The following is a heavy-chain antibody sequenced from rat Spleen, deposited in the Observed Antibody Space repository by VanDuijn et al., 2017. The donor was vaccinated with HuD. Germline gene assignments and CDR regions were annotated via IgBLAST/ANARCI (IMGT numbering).Heavy chain of an antibody. CDR1: GYSITSSYR. J-gene: IGHJ2*01. CDR2: IDSAGST. CDR3: GRDNNYKAY. V-gene: IGHV3-3*01. D-gene: IGHD1-10*01. Sequence: EVQLQESGPGLVKPSQSLSLTCSVTGYSITSSYRWSWVRKFPGNKLEWMGNIDSAGSTNYNPSLKSRISITRDTSKNQFFLKVNSVNTEDTATYYCGRDNNYKAYWGQGVMVTVSS.